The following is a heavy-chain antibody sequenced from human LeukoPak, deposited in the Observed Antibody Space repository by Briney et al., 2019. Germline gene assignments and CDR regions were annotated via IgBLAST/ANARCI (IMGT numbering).Heavy chain of an antibody. CDR2: IKEDGSEK. Sequence: PGGSLRLSCAASGFSFSGYWVTWVRQAPGKGLEWVANIKEDGSEKYYADFVKGRFTISRDNAKNSLDLQMNSLRAEDTAVYYCARRGSTDYWGQGTLVTVSS. D-gene: IGHD2/OR15-2a*01. CDR3: ARRGSTDY. J-gene: IGHJ4*02. V-gene: IGHV3-7*03. CDR1: GFSFSGYW.